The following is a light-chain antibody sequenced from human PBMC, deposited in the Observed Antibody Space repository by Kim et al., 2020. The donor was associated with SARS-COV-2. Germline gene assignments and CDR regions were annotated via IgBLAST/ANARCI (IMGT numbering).Light chain of an antibody. CDR1: SSDVGTYSY. CDR3: SSYTTRDTLV. J-gene: IGLJ3*02. Sequence: QSALTQPASVSGSPGQSITISCTGTSSDVGTYSYVSWHQQLPGTAPKLLIYDVSERPSGVSNRFSGSKSGNTASLTISGLQAEDEADYYCSSYTTRDTLVFGGGTQLTVL. CDR2: DVS. V-gene: IGLV2-14*03.